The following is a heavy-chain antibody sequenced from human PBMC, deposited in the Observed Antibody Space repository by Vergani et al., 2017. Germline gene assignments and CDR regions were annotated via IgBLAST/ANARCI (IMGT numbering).Heavy chain of an antibody. D-gene: IGHD1-14*01. CDR1: GFTFSDYY. J-gene: IGHJ4*02. CDR3: ASSLFQPNPDY. Sequence: QVQLVESGGGLVKPGGSLRLSCAASGFTFSDYYMSWIRQAPGKGLEWVSYISSSSSYTNYADSVKGRFTISRDNAKNSLYLQMNSLRAEDTAVYYCASSLFQPNPDYWGQGTLVTVSS. V-gene: IGHV3-11*05. CDR2: ISSSSSYT.